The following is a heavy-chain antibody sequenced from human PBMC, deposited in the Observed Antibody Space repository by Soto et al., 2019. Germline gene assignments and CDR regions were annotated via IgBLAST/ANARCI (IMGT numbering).Heavy chain of an antibody. D-gene: IGHD3-22*01. CDR1: GFTFSSFG. Sequence: QVQLVESGGGVVQPGRSLRLSCAASGFTFSSFGMHWVRQAPGKGLEWVAYISYDGSNDHSADSVKGRFTISRDNSEDTLYLQVNSLRVEDTAVYYCAKDTYFHDSSGYYIFDYWGQGTLVTVSS. CDR3: AKDTYFHDSSGYYIFDY. CDR2: ISYDGSND. J-gene: IGHJ4*02. V-gene: IGHV3-30*18.